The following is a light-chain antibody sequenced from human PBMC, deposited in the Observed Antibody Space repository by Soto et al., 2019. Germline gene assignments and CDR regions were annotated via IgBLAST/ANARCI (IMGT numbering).Light chain of an antibody. V-gene: IGKV1-9*01. CDR1: QGIDTS. CDR3: QQLHGYPIT. CDR2: AAS. J-gene: IGKJ5*01. Sequence: ILLTQSPSSLSASVGDRVRITSRASQGIDTSLAWYQQKPGKAPKLLIYAASNFQSGVPSRFSGSGSGTHFTLTISSLQPEDFATYYCQQLHGYPITFGQGTRLEI.